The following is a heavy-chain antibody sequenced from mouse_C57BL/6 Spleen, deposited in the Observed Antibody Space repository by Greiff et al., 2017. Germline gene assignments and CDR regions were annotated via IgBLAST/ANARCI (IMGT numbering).Heavy chain of an antibody. CDR2: ISDGGSYT. V-gene: IGHV5-4*01. CDR1: GFTFSSYA. CDR3: ARDEDAMDY. Sequence: EVLLVESGGGLVKPGGSLKLSCAASGFTFSSYAMSWVRQTPEKRLEWVATISDGGSYTYYPDNVKGRFTISRDNAKNNLYLQMSHLKSEDTARYYCARDEDAMDYWGQGTSVTVSS. J-gene: IGHJ4*01.